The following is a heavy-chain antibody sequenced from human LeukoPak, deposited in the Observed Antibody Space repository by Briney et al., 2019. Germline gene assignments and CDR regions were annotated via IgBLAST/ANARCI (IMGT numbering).Heavy chain of an antibody. D-gene: IGHD1-26*01. CDR2: INPNSGGT. Sequence: GASVKVSCKASGYTFTGYYMHWVRQAPGQGLEWMRRINPNSGGTNYAQKFQGRVTMTRDTSISTAYMELSRLRSDDTAVYYCARDQGRLAGAPGGYWGQGTLVTVSS. CDR3: ARDQGRLAGAPGGY. V-gene: IGHV1-2*06. CDR1: GYTFTGYY. J-gene: IGHJ4*02.